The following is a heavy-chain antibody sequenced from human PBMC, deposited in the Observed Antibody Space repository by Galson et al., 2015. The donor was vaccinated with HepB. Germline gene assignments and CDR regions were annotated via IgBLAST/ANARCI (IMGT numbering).Heavy chain of an antibody. J-gene: IGHJ4*02. CDR2: ISSVSSHI. CDR1: GFTFSTYS. V-gene: IGHV3-21*01. CDR3: VRARREVLRFFDSGH. Sequence: SLRLSCAAYGFTFSTYSMTWVRQAPGMSLEWVLSISSVSSHIYYADSVRGRFTISRDNAKNSLSLQMNSLRVEDTAVYYCVRARREVLRFFDSGHWGQGTLVTVSS. D-gene: IGHD3-9*01.